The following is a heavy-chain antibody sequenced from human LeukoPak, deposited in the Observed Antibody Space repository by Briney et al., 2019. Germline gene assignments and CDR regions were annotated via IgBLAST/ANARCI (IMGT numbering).Heavy chain of an antibody. J-gene: IGHJ4*02. V-gene: IGHV1-2*02. CDR2: INPNSGGT. Sequence: ASVKVSCKASGYTFTGYYIHWVRQAPGQGLECVGWINPNSGGTSYAQKSQGRVTMTRDTSISTAYMELSRLRSDDTAVYYCARPSVGAIGYWGQGTLVTVSS. CDR1: GYTFTGYY. CDR3: ARPSVGAIGY. D-gene: IGHD1-26*01.